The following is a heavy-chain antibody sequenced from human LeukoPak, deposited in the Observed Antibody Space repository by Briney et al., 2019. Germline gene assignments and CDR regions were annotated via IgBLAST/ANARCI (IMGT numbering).Heavy chain of an antibody. V-gene: IGHV4-31*03. CDR2: IYYRGTT. CDR3: ARMTGYYLDS. Sequence: PSQTLSLTCTVSGCSISSGDYYWSWIRQHPGKGPEWMGYIYYRGTTYYNPSLRSRIIMSVDTSKNQFSLKVSSVTAADTAVYYCARMTGYYLDSWGQGTVVTVSS. D-gene: IGHD3-9*01. J-gene: IGHJ4*02. CDR1: GCSISSGDYY.